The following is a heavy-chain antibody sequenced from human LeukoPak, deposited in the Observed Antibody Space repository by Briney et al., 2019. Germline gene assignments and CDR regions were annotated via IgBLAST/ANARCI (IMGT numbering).Heavy chain of an antibody. CDR1: GGSISSYY. J-gene: IGHJ6*03. V-gene: IGHV4-59*01. CDR3: ASQYSSSWPYMDV. Sequence: SETLSLTCTVSGGSISSYYWSWIRQPPGKGLEWIGYIYYSGSTNYNPSLKSRVTISVDTSKNQFSLKLSSVTAADTAVYYCASQYSSSWPYMDVWGKGTTVTVSS. CDR2: IYYSGST. D-gene: IGHD6-13*01.